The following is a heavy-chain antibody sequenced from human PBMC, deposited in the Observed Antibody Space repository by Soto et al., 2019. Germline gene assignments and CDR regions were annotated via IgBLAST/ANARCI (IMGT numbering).Heavy chain of an antibody. V-gene: IGHV3-48*01. J-gene: IGHJ3*02. D-gene: IGHD3-9*01. CDR3: ARVRYDAFDI. CDR2: ISSSSSTI. CDR1: GFTFSCYS. Sequence: PGGSLRLSCAASGFTFSCYSMNWVRQAPGKGLEWVSYISSSSSTIYYADSVKGRFTISRDNAKNSLYLQMNSLRAEDTAVYYCARVRYDAFDIWGQGTMVTVSS.